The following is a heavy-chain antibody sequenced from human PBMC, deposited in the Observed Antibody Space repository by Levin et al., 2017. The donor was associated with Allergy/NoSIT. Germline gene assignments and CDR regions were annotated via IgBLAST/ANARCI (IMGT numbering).Heavy chain of an antibody. Sequence: ASVKVSCTGSGYNFTSYWIGWVRQMPGKGLEWMGIIYPSDSDTRCSPSFQGQVTISADKSISTAYLQWSSLKASDTAIYYCARLGSDWHGGYCFDYWGQGTLVTVSS. CDR2: IYPSDSDT. CDR3: ARLGSDWHGGYCFDY. V-gene: IGHV5-51*01. J-gene: IGHJ4*02. CDR1: GYNFTSYW. D-gene: IGHD6-19*01.